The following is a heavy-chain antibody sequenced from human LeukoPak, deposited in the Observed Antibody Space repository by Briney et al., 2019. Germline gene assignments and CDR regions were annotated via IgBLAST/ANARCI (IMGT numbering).Heavy chain of an antibody. Sequence: GGSLRLSCAVSGFTCSSYSMNWVRQAPGKGLEWVSSISSSSYIYYADSVKGRFTISRDNAKNSLYLQMNSLRAEDTAVYYCARVLGQLVDYWGQGTLVTVSS. D-gene: IGHD6-6*01. CDR2: ISSSSYI. CDR1: GFTCSSYS. V-gene: IGHV3-21*01. CDR3: ARVLGQLVDY. J-gene: IGHJ4*02.